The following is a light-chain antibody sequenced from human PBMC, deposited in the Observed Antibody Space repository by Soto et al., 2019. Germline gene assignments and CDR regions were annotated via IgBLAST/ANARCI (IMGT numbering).Light chain of an antibody. V-gene: IGLV1-51*01. J-gene: IGLJ1*01. CDR2: DTE. CDR3: GTWDRSLTYYL. Sequence: QSVLTQPPSVSAAPGQKVIISCSGSTFDIGKNYVSWYQHLPGTAPKLIIYDTEKRIAGVPDRFSAYKSGTSATLAISGLQTGDEANYFCGTWDRSLTYYLFGTGTKVTVL. CDR1: TFDIGKNY.